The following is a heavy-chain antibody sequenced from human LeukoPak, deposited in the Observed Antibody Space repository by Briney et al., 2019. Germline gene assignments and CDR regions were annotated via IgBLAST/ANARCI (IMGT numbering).Heavy chain of an antibody. J-gene: IGHJ4*02. CDR1: GVTYTVSW. CDR3: VSKVHY. V-gene: IGHV3-74*01. CDR2: IKSDGSRI. Sequence: GGSLRLFCVATGVTYTVSWRPRIRQGPGKGLVWVSGIKSDGSRITVADSVQGRFTISRDNAKNTLSLQMNSLGPEDTAVYYCVSKVHYWSQGTLVTVSS.